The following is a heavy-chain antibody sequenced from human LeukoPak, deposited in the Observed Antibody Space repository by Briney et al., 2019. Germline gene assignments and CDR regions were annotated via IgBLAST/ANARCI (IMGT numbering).Heavy chain of an antibody. D-gene: IGHD4-17*01. V-gene: IGHV3-74*01. CDR2: INGDGSRT. CDR3: ARGATYAYYFDY. J-gene: IGHJ4*02. CDR1: GFTFSTNW. Sequence: PGGSLRLSCAASGFTFSTNWMHWVRQAPGKGLVWVSRINGDGSRTNYADSVEGRFTISRDNAKNTVYLQINSLRAEDTAVYYCARGATYAYYFDYWGQGILVTVSS.